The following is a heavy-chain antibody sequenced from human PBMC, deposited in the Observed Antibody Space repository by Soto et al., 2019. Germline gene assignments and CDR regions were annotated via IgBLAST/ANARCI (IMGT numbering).Heavy chain of an antibody. D-gene: IGHD3-10*01. V-gene: IGHV1-46*03. CDR2: INPFDGSR. CDR1: GYIFTSYY. J-gene: IGHJ4*01. Sequence: GASVKVSCKASGYIFTSYYIHWVRQAPGQGLEWMGWINPFDGSRMFAQSFQGRVTMTRDTSTSTDYKEVSSLRSEDTAVYYCSRVDPGETSPFDHWG. CDR3: SRVDPGETSPFDH.